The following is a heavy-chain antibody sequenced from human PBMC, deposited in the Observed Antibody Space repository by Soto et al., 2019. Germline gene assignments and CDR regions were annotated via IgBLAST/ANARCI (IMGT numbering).Heavy chain of an antibody. J-gene: IGHJ4*02. CDR2: IYWDDDK. CDR1: GFSLSTSGVG. V-gene: IGHV2-5*02. CDR3: AHRLLGGGLDY. D-gene: IGHD1-26*01. Sequence: QITLKESGPTLVKPTQTLTLTCTFSGFSLSTSGVGVGWIRQPPGKALEWLALIYWDDDKRYSPSLKSRVTITKDTSKNQVVLTMTNRDHVDTATYYWAHRLLGGGLDYWGQGTLVTVSA.